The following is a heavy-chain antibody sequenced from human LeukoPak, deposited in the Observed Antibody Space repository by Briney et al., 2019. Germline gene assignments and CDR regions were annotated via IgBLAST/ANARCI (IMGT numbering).Heavy chain of an antibody. V-gene: IGHV3-23*01. D-gene: IGHD5-12*01. CDR1: GFTFSSYA. Sequence: GGSLRLSCAASGFTFSSYAMSWVRQAPGKGLEWVSAISGSGGSTYYADSVKGRFTISRDNSKNSLYLQMDSLTAEDTAVYYCARDSPGYGAYVSWGQGTLVSVSS. J-gene: IGHJ1*01. CDR3: ARDSPGYGAYVS. CDR2: ISGSGGST.